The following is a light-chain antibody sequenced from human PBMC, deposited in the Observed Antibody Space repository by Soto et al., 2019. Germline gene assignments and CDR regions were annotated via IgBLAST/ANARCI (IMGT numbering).Light chain of an antibody. V-gene: IGKV3-20*01. Sequence: ENVLTQSPGTLSLSPGEGATLSCRASQSVNSRLLAGYQQKPGQAPRLLIYGASNRATGIPDRFSGSGSGTAFTLTINRLAPEDFAVYYCEQYGSSLITFGHGTRLEIK. CDR3: EQYGSSLIT. CDR1: QSVNSRL. CDR2: GAS. J-gene: IGKJ5*01.